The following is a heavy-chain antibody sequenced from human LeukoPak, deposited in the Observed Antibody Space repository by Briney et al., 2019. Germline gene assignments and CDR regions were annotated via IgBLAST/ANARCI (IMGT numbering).Heavy chain of an antibody. D-gene: IGHD3-10*01. V-gene: IGHV4-34*01. CDR2: INHSGST. J-gene: IGHJ4*02. CDR3: ARGYYGSGCYLDY. CDR1: GGSFSGYY. Sequence: SETLSLTCAVYGGSFSGYYWSWIRQPPGKGLEWIGEINHSGSTNYNPSLKSRVTISVDTSKNQFSLKLSSVTAADTAVYYCARGYYGSGCYLDYWGQGTLVTVSS.